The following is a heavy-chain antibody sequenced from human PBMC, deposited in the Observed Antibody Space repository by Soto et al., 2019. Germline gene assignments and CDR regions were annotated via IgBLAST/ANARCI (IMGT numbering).Heavy chain of an antibody. J-gene: IGHJ6*02. CDR1: GGTFSSYA. CDR3: ARGSYDSSGYYHYYYYGMDV. Sequence: QVQLVQSGAEVKKPGSSVKVSCKASGGTFSSYAISWVRQAPGQGLEWMGGIIPIFGTANYAQKFQGRVTITADESTSTAYMALSSLRSEDTAVYYCARGSYDSSGYYHYYYYGMDVWGQGTTVTVSS. D-gene: IGHD3-22*01. V-gene: IGHV1-69*01. CDR2: IIPIFGTA.